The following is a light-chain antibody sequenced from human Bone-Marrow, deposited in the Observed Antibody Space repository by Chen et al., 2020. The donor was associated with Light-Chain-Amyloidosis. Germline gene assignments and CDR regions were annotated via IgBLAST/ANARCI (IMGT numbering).Light chain of an antibody. CDR3: QSADSSGTYEVI. V-gene: IGLV3-25*03. CDR1: DLPTKY. Sequence: SYELTQPPSVSVSPGQTARITGSGDDLPTKYAYWYQQKPGQAPVLVIHRDTERPSGISERFSGSSSGTPATLPISGVQAEAEADYHCQSADSSGTYEVIFGGGTKLTVL. CDR2: RDT. J-gene: IGLJ2*01.